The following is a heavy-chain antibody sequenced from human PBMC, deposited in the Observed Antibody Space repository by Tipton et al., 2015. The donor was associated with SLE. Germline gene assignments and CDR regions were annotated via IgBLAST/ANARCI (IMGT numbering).Heavy chain of an antibody. CDR3: AKSITMVPYSDY. CDR2: ISWNSGSI. Sequence: SLRLSCAASGFTFDDYAMHWVRQAPGKGLEWVSGISWNSGSIGYADSVKGRFTISRDNSKNTLYLQMNSLRAEDTAVYYCAKSITMVPYSDYWGQGTLVTVSS. J-gene: IGHJ4*02. V-gene: IGHV3-9*01. D-gene: IGHD3-10*01. CDR1: GFTFDDYA.